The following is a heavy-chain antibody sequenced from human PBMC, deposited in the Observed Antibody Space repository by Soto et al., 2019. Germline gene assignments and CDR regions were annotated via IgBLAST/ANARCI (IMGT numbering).Heavy chain of an antibody. D-gene: IGHD3-22*01. CDR1: GGSVSSGSYY. Sequence: SETLSLTCTASGGSVSSGSYYWSWIRQPPGKGLEWIGYIYYSGSTNYNPSLKSRVTISVDTSKNQFSLKLSSVTAADTAVYYCARGAPLYYYDSSGYVHYFDYWGQGTLVTVSS. CDR2: IYYSGST. CDR3: ARGAPLYYYDSSGYVHYFDY. V-gene: IGHV4-61*01. J-gene: IGHJ4*02.